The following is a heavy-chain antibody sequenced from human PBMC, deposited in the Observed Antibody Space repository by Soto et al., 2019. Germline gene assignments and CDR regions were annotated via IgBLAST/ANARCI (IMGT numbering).Heavy chain of an antibody. CDR1: GGFTSTNDW. V-gene: IGHV4-4*02. CDR2: AYHSGSS. D-gene: IGHD3-10*01. CDR3: ARSPPSSYYGGSGTFDY. Sequence: QLQLQESGPGLVRPSGTLSLTCAVSGGFTSTNDWWRWVRQPPGKGLEWIGDAYHSGSSEYNPSLKSRVSISVDKSKNQICLKLTSATAADTAVYYCARSPPSSYYGGSGTFDYWGQGTLVTVSS. J-gene: IGHJ4*02.